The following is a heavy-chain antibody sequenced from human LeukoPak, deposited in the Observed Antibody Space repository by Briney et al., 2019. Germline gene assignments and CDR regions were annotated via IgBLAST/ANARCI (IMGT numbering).Heavy chain of an antibody. D-gene: IGHD2-21*02. CDR3: AKQGSDSSPKFHDY. CDR1: GFTFSTYA. J-gene: IGHJ4*02. CDR2: ISGAANTF. V-gene: IGHV3-23*01. Sequence: GGSLRLPCAASGFTFSTYAMTWVRQAPGKGLDWVSSISGAANTFYYADSVKGRFTISRDNSGNTVYLQMDSLRADDTAVYYCAKQGSDSSPKFHDYWGQGTLVTVSS.